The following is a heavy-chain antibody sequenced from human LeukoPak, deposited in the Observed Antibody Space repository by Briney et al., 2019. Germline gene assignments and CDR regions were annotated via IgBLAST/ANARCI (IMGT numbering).Heavy chain of an antibody. CDR3: AIRSYYNSSGYYAP. CDR1: GYTFTAYG. CDR2: IIPIFATA. J-gene: IGHJ5*02. D-gene: IGHD3-22*01. V-gene: IGHV1-69*05. Sequence: SVKVSCKASGYTFTAYGISWVRQAPGQGLEWMGGIIPIFATANYAQKFQGRVTITTDESTSTAYMELSSLRSEDTAVYYCAIRSYYNSSGYYAPWSQGTLVTVSS.